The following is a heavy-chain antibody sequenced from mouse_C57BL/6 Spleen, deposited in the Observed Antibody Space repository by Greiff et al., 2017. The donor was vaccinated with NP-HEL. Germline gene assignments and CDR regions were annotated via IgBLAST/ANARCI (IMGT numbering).Heavy chain of an antibody. CDR1: GYTFTSYG. Sequence: QVQLQQSGAELARPGASVKLPCKASGYTFTSYGISWVKQRTGQGLEWIGEIYPRSGNTYYNEKFKGKATLTADKSSSTAYMELRSLTSEDSAVYFCARGDGNYLDYWGQGTTLTVSS. CDR2: IYPRSGNT. J-gene: IGHJ2*01. D-gene: IGHD2-1*01. V-gene: IGHV1-81*01. CDR3: ARGDGNYLDY.